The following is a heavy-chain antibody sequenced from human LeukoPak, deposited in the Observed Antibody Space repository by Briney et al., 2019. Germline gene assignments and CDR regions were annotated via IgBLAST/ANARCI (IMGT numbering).Heavy chain of an antibody. V-gene: IGHV4-39*07. Sequence: SETLSLTCTVSGGSISSSSYYWGWIRQPPGKGLEWIGSIYYSGSTYYNPSLKSRVTISVDTSKNQFSLKLSSVTAADTAVYYCARVSPIVVVPAAMRWYFDYWGQGTLVTVSS. J-gene: IGHJ4*02. CDR2: IYYSGST. D-gene: IGHD2-2*01. CDR3: ARVSPIVVVPAAMRWYFDY. CDR1: GGSISSSSYY.